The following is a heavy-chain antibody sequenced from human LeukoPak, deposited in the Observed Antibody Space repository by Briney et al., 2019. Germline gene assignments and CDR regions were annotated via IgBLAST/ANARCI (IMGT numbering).Heavy chain of an antibody. CDR2: ISSSSSYI. V-gene: IGHV3-21*01. Sequence: GGSLRLSCTASGFTFSSYSMNWVRQAPGKGLEWVSSISSSSSYIYYADSVKGRFTISRDNAKNSLYLQMNSLRAEDTAVYYCASEDYDSSGYLDYWGQGTLVTVSS. J-gene: IGHJ4*02. CDR1: GFTFSSYS. CDR3: ASEDYDSSGYLDY. D-gene: IGHD3-22*01.